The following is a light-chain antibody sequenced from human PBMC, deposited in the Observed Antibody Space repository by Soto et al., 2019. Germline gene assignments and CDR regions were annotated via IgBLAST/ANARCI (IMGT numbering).Light chain of an antibody. CDR1: SGHNTYA. CDR2: LNSDGSH. Sequence: QLVLTQSPSASASLGASVKLTCTLSSGHNTYAIAWHQQQPEKGPRYLMKLNSDGSHRKGDGIPDRFSGSSSGAERYLTISSLHSEDEADYYCQTWGTDIHVVFGGGTKVTVL. V-gene: IGLV4-69*01. CDR3: QTWGTDIHVV. J-gene: IGLJ2*01.